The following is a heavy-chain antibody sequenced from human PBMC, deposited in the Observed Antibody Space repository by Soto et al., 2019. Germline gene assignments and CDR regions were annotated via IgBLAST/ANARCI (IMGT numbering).Heavy chain of an antibody. D-gene: IGHD2-2*01. CDR1: GGTFSSYA. J-gene: IGHJ3*02. Sequence: SVKVSCKASGGTFSSYAISWVRQAPGQGLEWMGGIIPIFGTANYAQKFQGRVTITADESTSTAYMELSSLRSEDTAVYYCASLGDCSSTSRYFRGAFDIWGQGTMVTVSS. V-gene: IGHV1-69*13. CDR3: ASLGDCSSTSRYFRGAFDI. CDR2: IIPIFGTA.